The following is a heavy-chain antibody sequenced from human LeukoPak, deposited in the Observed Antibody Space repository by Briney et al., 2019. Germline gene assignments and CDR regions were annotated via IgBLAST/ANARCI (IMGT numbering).Heavy chain of an antibody. J-gene: IGHJ6*02. Sequence: SGTLSLTCTVSGGSISSYYWSWIRQPPGKGLEWIGYIYYSGSTNYNPSLTSRVTISVDTSKNQFSLKLSSVTAADTAVYYCARDKRGHYGMDVWGQGTTVTVSS. CDR2: IYYSGST. V-gene: IGHV4-59*01. CDR3: ARDKRGHYGMDV. CDR1: GGSISSYY.